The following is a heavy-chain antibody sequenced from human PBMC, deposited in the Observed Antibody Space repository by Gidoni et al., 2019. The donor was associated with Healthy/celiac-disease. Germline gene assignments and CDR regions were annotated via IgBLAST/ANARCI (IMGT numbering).Heavy chain of an antibody. CDR1: AGSISSSSYS. CDR2: IYYSGSN. V-gene: IGHV4-39*01. D-gene: IGHD1-26*01. Sequence: HLQLQVSGPRLLKPSETLSLTCPVPAGSISSSSYSWGWICQPPGTGLEWIGSIYYSGSNYYNPSLKSRVTISVDTSKNQFSLKLSSVTAADTAVYYCARPSLGGATCFDPWGQGTLVTVSS. CDR3: ARPSLGGATCFDP. J-gene: IGHJ5*02.